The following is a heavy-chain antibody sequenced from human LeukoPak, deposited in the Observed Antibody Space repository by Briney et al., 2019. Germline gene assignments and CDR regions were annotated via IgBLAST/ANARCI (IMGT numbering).Heavy chain of an antibody. CDR3: ARDRLGENVFDY. J-gene: IGHJ4*02. D-gene: IGHD3-10*01. Sequence: PSETLSLTCTVSGGSISTSGYFWSWIRQHPGKGLEWIGYIYYTGSTYYNPSLKSRVILSLDTSKNQLSLMLTSVTAADTAVYYCARDRLGENVFDYWGQGTLVTVSS. CDR2: IYYTGST. V-gene: IGHV4-31*03. CDR1: GGSISTSGYF.